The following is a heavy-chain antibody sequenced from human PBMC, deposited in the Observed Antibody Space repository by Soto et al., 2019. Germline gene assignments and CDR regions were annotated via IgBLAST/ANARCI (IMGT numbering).Heavy chain of an antibody. CDR3: ARDSAQLAWFDP. CDR1: GYSISSGYY. V-gene: IGHV4-38-2*02. D-gene: IGHD1-1*01. J-gene: IGHJ5*02. CDR2: IYHSGSN. Sequence: SETLSLTCAVSGYSISSGYYWGWIRQPPGKGLEWIGSIYHSGSNYYNPSLRSRVTISVDTSKNQFSLKLSSVTAADTAVYYCARDSAQLAWFDPWGQGTLVTVSS.